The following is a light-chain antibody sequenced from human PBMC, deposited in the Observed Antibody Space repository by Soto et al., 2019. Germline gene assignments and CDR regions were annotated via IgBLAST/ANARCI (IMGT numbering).Light chain of an antibody. CDR1: QSVSSY. Sequence: EIVLTQSPATLSLSPGERATLSCRASQSVSSYLAWYQQKPGQAPRLLIYDASNRATGIPARCSGSGSGTDFTLTISSLEPEDFAVYYCQQRELTFGGGTKVEIK. CDR3: QQRELT. V-gene: IGKV3-11*01. J-gene: IGKJ4*01. CDR2: DAS.